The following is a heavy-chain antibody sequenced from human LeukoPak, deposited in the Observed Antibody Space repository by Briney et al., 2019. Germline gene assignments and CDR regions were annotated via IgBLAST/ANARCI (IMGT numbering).Heavy chain of an antibody. CDR1: GFSFSSYA. CDR2: ISYDGSNK. V-gene: IGHV3-30*04. J-gene: IGHJ4*02. Sequence: GGSLRLSCAASGFSFSSYAMHWVRQAPGKGLEWVAVISYDGSNKYYADSVKGRFTISRDNSKNTLYLQMNSLRAEDTAVYYCARDRPGASRMAMVYYFDYWGQGTLVTVSS. CDR3: ARDRPGASRMAMVYYFDY. D-gene: IGHD5-18*01.